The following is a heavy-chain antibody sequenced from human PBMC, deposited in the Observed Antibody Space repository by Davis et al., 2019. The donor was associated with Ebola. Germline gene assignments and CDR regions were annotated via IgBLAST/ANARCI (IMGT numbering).Heavy chain of an antibody. CDR2: IYHSGST. D-gene: IGHD5-24*01. J-gene: IGHJ4*02. CDR3: ARGKDGYNIY. Sequence: MPSETLSLTCAVSGGSISSSNWWSWVRQPPGKGLEWIGEIYHSGSTNYNPSLKSRVTISVDTSKNQFSLKVSSVTAADTAVYYCARGKDGYNIYWGQGTLVTVSS. V-gene: IGHV4-4*02. CDR1: GGSISSSNW.